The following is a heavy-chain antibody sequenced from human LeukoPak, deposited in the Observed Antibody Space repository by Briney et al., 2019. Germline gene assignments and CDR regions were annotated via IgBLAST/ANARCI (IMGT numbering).Heavy chain of an antibody. Sequence: SETLSLTCAVSGYSISSGYYWGWIRQPPGKGLEWIGSIYHSGSTYYNPSLECRVTISVDTSKNQFSLKLSSVTAADTAVYYCARSPDCSSTSCYRGIYYFDYWGQGTLVTVSS. CDR3: ARSPDCSSTSCYRGIYYFDY. CDR1: GYSISSGYY. D-gene: IGHD2-2*02. J-gene: IGHJ4*02. CDR2: IYHSGST. V-gene: IGHV4-38-2*01.